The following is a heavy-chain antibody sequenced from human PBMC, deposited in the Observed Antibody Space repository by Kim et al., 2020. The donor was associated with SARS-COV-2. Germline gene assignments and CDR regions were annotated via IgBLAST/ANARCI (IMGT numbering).Heavy chain of an antibody. CDR3: ARDLQLELRDWFDP. J-gene: IGHJ5*02. Sequence: AQRSQGSVTITADESTSTAYMELSSLRSEDTAVYYCARDLQLELRDWFDPWGQGTLVTVSS. D-gene: IGHD1-7*01. V-gene: IGHV1-69*01.